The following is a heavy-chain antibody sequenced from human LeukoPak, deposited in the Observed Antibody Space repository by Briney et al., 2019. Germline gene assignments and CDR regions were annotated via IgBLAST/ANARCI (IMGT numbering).Heavy chain of an antibody. Sequence: GGSLRLSCAASGFTFNNYGMHWVRQAPGKGLEWVAVISYDGSNKYYADSVKGRFTISRDNSKNTPYLQMNSLRAEDTAVYYCARGGIAARRVSYYFDYWGQGTLVTVSS. J-gene: IGHJ4*02. V-gene: IGHV3-30*03. CDR1: GFTFNNYG. CDR3: ARGGIAARRVSYYFDY. D-gene: IGHD6-6*01. CDR2: ISYDGSNK.